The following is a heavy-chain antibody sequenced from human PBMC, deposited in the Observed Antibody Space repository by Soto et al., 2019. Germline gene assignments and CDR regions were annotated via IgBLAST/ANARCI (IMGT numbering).Heavy chain of an antibody. CDR2: IIPIFGTA. V-gene: IGHV1-69*13. CDR1: GGTFSSYA. J-gene: IGHJ3*02. D-gene: IGHD4-17*01. Sequence: SVKVSCKASGGTFSSYAISWVRQAPGQGLEWMGGIIPIFGTANYAQKFQGRVTITADESTSTAYMELSSLRSEDTAVYYCARGSRTYDYGDYDAFDIWGQGTMVTVS. CDR3: ARGSRTYDYGDYDAFDI.